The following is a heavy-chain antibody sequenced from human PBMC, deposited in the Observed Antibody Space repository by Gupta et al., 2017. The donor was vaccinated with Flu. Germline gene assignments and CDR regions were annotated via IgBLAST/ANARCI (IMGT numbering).Heavy chain of an antibody. CDR3: AQLGRNYEGGGFYEDFQR. Sequence: EVQLLESGGGLVQPGGSLRLSCTASGFTFSDYAMSWVRQRPQKGPEGVSATSPNGHNRYYADSVKGRFTISKDIFKSTLYLQMNSLRVDDTAIYYCAQLGRNYEGGGFYEDFQRWGQGTLVAVSS. V-gene: IGHV3-23*01. J-gene: IGHJ1*01. CDR1: GFTFSDYA. CDR2: TSPNGHNR. D-gene: IGHD3-22*01.